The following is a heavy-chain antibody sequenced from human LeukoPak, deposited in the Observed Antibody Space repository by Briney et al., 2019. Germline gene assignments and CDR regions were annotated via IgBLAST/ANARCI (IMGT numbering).Heavy chain of an antibody. Sequence: PSETLSLTCTVSGGSISSYYWSWIRQPPGKGLEWIGRIYTSGSTNYNPSLKSRVTMSVDTSKNQFSLKLSSVTAADTAVYYCARVHWARGVIESKYYYYYYMDVWGKGTTVTISS. J-gene: IGHJ6*03. CDR1: GGSISSYY. D-gene: IGHD3-10*01. V-gene: IGHV4-4*07. CDR3: ARVHWARGVIESKYYYYYYMDV. CDR2: IYTSGST.